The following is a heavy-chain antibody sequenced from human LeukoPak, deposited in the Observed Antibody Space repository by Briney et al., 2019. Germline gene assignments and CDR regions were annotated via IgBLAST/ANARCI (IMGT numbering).Heavy chain of an antibody. CDR1: GGTFSSYA. CDR3: ARATHFPIFGVVTLDY. D-gene: IGHD3-3*01. CDR2: IIPIFGTA. Sequence: SVKVSCKASGGTFSSYAISWVRQAPGQGLEWMGGIIPIFGTANYAQKIQGRVTITTDESTSTAYIELSSLRSEDTAVYYCARATHFPIFGVVTLDYWGQGTLVTVSS. J-gene: IGHJ4*02. V-gene: IGHV1-69*05.